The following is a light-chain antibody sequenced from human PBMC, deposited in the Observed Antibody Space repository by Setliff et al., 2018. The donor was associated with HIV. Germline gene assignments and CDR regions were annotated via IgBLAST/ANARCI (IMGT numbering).Light chain of an antibody. CDR3: SSYTSSGTLFV. CDR1: NSDIGGYDY. V-gene: IGLV2-14*01. J-gene: IGLJ1*01. CDR2: EVP. Sequence: QSVLTKPASVSGSPGQSITIPCTGTNSDIGGYDYVYWYQQQPGKAPKLMIYEVPGRPSGVSYRFSGSKSGTTASLTISGLQTEDEADYFCSSYTSSGTLFVFGTGTKVTVL.